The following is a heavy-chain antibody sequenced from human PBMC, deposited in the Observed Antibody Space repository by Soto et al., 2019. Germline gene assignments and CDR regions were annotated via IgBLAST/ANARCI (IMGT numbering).Heavy chain of an antibody. D-gene: IGHD3-10*01. CDR1: SGSISSSNW. CDR2: IYPSGST. CDR3: ARGPESFYGSGSDSPFDP. V-gene: IGHV4-4*02. Sequence: QVQLQESGPGLVKPSGTLSLTCAVSSGSISSSNWWSWVRQPPGKGLEWIGEIYPSGSTNYNPSLNSRVTISVDKSKIQFSLKLSSVTAADTAVYYCARGPESFYGSGSDSPFDPWGQGTLVTVSS. J-gene: IGHJ5*02.